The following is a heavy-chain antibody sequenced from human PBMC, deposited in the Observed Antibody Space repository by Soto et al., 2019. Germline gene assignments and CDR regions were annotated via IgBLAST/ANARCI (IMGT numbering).Heavy chain of an antibody. Sequence: GGSLRLSCAASGFTFSSYAMSWVRQAPGKGLEWVSAISGSGGSTYHADSVKGRFTISRDNAKNMVYLQMNSLRAEDTAMYYCGRGSSPRGRPYWGQGISVTVSS. D-gene: IGHD6-13*01. CDR2: ISGSGGST. CDR3: GRGSSPRGRPY. CDR1: GFTFSSYA. V-gene: IGHV3-23*01. J-gene: IGHJ4*02.